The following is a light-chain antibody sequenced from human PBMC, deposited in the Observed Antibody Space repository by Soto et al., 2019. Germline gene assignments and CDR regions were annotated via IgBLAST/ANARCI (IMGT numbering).Light chain of an antibody. CDR2: DVS. CDR1: SSDVGGYKY. Sequence: QAVVTQPASVSGSPGQSITISCTGTSSDVGGYKYVSWYQQHPGKAPKLMIYDVSNRPSGVSNRFSGSKSGNTASLTISGLQAEDEADYYCSSYLVVFGGGTQLTVL. CDR3: SSYLVV. J-gene: IGLJ2*01. V-gene: IGLV2-14*01.